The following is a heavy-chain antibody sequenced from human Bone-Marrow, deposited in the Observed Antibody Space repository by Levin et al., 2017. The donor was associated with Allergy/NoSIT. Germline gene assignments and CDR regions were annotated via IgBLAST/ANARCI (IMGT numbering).Heavy chain of an antibody. V-gene: IGHV3-30-3*01. J-gene: IGHJ3*02. CDR3: ARSSSDVENDAFDI. CDR2: ISYDGSNK. CDR1: GFTFSSYA. Sequence: LSLTCAASGFTFSSYAMHWVRQAPGKGLEWVAVISYDGSNKYYADSVKGRFTISRDNSKNTLYLQMNSLRAEDTAVYYCARSSSDVENDAFDIWGQGTMVTVSS. D-gene: IGHD2-2*01.